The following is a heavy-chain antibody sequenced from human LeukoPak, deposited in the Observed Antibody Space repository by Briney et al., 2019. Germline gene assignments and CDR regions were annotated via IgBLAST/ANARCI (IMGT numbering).Heavy chain of an antibody. D-gene: IGHD3-22*01. CDR2: ISSSNTYT. V-gene: IGHV3-11*05. CDR1: GFTFSDYY. J-gene: IGHJ3*02. CDR3: TTDISSYYDREFDAFDI. Sequence: PGGSLRLSCAASGFTFSDYYMSWIRQAPGKGLEWVSYISSSNTYTNYAGSVKGRFTISRDNAKNSLYLQMNSLRAEDTAVYYCTTDISSYYDREFDAFDIWGQGTMVTVSS.